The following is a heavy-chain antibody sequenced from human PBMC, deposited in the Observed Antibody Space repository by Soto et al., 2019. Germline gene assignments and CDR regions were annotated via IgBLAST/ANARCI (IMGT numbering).Heavy chain of an antibody. V-gene: IGHV1-2*02. Sequence: ASVKVSCKASGYTFTGYYMHWVRQAPGQGLEWMGWINPNSGGTNYAQKFQGRVTMTRDTSISTAYMELSRLRSDDTAVYYCASIYYDSSGYETFDYWGQGTLVTSPQ. CDR1: GYTFTGYY. CDR3: ASIYYDSSGYETFDY. D-gene: IGHD3-22*01. J-gene: IGHJ4*02. CDR2: INPNSGGT.